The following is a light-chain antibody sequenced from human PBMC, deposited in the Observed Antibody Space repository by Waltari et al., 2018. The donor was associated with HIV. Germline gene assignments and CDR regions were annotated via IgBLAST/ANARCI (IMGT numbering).Light chain of an antibody. J-gene: IGKJ3*01. Sequence: IVLTQSPGTLSLSPGERATRACRATESVPSVYLAWYQQKHGQAPRLLIYGASTRATGIPDRFSGSGFGTDFTLTISRLEPEDFAVYYCQQYRSSPLFSFGPGTKVEIK. CDR1: ESVPSVY. V-gene: IGKV3-20*01. CDR2: GAS. CDR3: QQYRSSPLFS.